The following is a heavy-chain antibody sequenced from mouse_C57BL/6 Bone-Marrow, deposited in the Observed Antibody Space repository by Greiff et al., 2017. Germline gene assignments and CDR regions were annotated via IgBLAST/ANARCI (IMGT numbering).Heavy chain of an antibody. V-gene: IGHV1-74*01. CDR2: IYPSNSNT. CDR1: GYTFTSYW. D-gene: IGHD1-1*01. J-gene: IGHJ2*01. Sequence: QVQLQQPGAELVKPGASVKVSCKASGYTFTSYWMNWVKQRPGQGLEWIGRIYPSNSNTNYNEKFKGKATLTVDKSSSTAYMQLSSLTSEDSAVYYCARACTTGVADYWGQGTTLTVSS. CDR3: ARACTTGVADY.